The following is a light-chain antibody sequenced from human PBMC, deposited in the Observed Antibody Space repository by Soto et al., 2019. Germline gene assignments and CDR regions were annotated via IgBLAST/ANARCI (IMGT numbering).Light chain of an antibody. CDR1: SSDVGGYNY. CDR2: DVS. J-gene: IGLJ1*01. V-gene: IGLV2-14*01. Sequence: SALAQAASGSGSPGQSITISCTGTSSDVGGYNYVSWYQQHPGKAPKLMIYDVSNRPSGVSNRFSGSKSGNTASLTISGLQAEDEADYYCSSYTSSSPLFGTGTKVTVL. CDR3: SSYTSSSPL.